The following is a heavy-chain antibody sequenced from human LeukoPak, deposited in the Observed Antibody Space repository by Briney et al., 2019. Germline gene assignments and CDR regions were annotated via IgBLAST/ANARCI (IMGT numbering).Heavy chain of an antibody. CDR1: GFTFSSYW. D-gene: IGHD4-17*01. CDR2: IKQDGSEK. V-gene: IGHV3-7*03. J-gene: IGHJ3*02. Sequence: GGSLRLSCAASGFTFSSYWMSWVRQAPGKGLEWVANIKQDGSEKYYVDPVKGRFTISRDNAKNSLYLQMNSLRAEDTAVYYCARAYNDYGDLDAFDIWGQGTMVTVSS. CDR3: ARAYNDYGDLDAFDI.